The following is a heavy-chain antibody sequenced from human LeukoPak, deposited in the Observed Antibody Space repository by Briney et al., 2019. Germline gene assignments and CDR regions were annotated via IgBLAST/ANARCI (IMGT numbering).Heavy chain of an antibody. D-gene: IGHD3-3*01. CDR2: INYSGST. Sequence: SSETLSLTCTVSGGSISSYYWSWIRQPPGKGLEWIGYINYSGSTNYNPSLKSRVTISVDTSQNQFSLKLSSVTAADTAVYYCARGPYTIFGVITPFDPWGQGTLVTVSS. V-gene: IGHV4-59*01. J-gene: IGHJ5*02. CDR1: GGSISSYY. CDR3: ARGPYTIFGVITPFDP.